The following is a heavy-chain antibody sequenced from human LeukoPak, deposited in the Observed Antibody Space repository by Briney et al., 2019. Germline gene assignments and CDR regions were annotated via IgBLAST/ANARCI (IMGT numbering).Heavy chain of an antibody. CDR3: ALLAVASDFDY. V-gene: IGHV3-48*03. CDR1: GFPFSVYE. J-gene: IGHJ4*02. Sequence: GGSLRLSCAVSGFPFSVYEMNWVRQAPGKGLEWFSNIGSGGTTIYYADSVRGRFSISRDNAKSSLYLQMNSLRVEDTAVYYCALLAVASDFDYWGQGALVTVSS. CDR2: IGSGGTTI. D-gene: IGHD6-19*01.